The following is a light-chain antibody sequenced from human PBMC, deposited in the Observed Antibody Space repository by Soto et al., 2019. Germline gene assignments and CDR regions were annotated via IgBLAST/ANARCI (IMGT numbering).Light chain of an antibody. Sequence: EIVLTQSPGTLSLSPGERATLSCRASQSVSSSFLAWYQQKPGQAPRLLIYGASNRATGIPDRFSGSGSGTDFTLTISRLEPEDFAVYYCQQRSNWPPTFGPGTKVDIK. CDR1: QSVSSSF. CDR2: GAS. V-gene: IGKV3D-20*02. J-gene: IGKJ3*01. CDR3: QQRSNWPPT.